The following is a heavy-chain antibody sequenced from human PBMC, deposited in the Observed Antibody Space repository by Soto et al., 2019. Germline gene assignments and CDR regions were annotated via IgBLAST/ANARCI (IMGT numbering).Heavy chain of an antibody. CDR3: ASRGPYCSGGSCYHY. CDR2: IYYSGST. V-gene: IGHV4-59*01. J-gene: IGHJ4*02. CDR1: GGSISSYY. D-gene: IGHD2-15*01. Sequence: SETLSLTCTVSGGSISSYYWSWIRQPPGKGLEWIGYIYYSGSTNYNPSLKSRVTISVDTPKNQFSLKLSSVTAADTAVYYCASRGPYCSGGSCYHYWGQGTLVTVSS.